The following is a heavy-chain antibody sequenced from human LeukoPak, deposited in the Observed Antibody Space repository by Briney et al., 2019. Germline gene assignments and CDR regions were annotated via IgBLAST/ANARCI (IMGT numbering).Heavy chain of an antibody. J-gene: IGHJ5*02. CDR1: GGSIGSYY. CDR3: ARQNSSGWPNWFDP. CDR2: IYYSGST. D-gene: IGHD6-19*01. Sequence: SETLSLTCTVSGGSIGSYYWSWIRQPPGKGLEWIGYIYYSGSTNYNPSLKSRVTISVDTSKNQFSLKLSSVTAADTAVYYCARQNSSGWPNWFDPWGQGTLVTVSS. V-gene: IGHV4-59*08.